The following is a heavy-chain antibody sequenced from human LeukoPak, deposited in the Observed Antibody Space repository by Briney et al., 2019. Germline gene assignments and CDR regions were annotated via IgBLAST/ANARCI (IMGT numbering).Heavy chain of an antibody. V-gene: IGHV5-51*01. Sequence: GESLKISCKGSGYSFTNYWIGWVRQVPGKGLEWMGIIYPGDSDVRYSPSFQGQVTVSADKSISTAYLQWSSLKASDTAMYYCARLGERSYSNYFDYWGQGTLVTVSS. CDR1: GYSFTNYW. CDR2: IYPGDSDV. J-gene: IGHJ4*02. D-gene: IGHD4-11*01. CDR3: ARLGERSYSNYFDY.